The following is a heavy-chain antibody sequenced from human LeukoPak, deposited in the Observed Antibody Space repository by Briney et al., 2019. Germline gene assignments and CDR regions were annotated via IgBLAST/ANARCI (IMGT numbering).Heavy chain of an antibody. CDR2: IYYSGST. CDR3: ARAYYGLYYYYYMDV. CDR1: GGSISSYY. J-gene: IGHJ6*03. V-gene: IGHV4-59*01. D-gene: IGHD1-26*01. Sequence: SETLSLTCTVSGGSISSYYWSWIRQPPGKGLEWIGYIYYSGSTNYNPSLKSRVTISVDTSKNQFSLKLSSVTAADTAVYYCARAYYGLYYYYYMDVWGKGTTVTVSS.